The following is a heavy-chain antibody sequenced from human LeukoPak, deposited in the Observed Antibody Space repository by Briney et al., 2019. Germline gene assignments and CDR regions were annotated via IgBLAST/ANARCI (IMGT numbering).Heavy chain of an antibody. D-gene: IGHD3-22*01. V-gene: IGHV3-30*03. Sequence: GGSLRLSCAASGFTVANDRMSWVRQAPGKGLEWVAVISYDGSNKYYADSVKGRFTISRDNSKNTLYLQMNSLRAEDTAVYYCASSVGYYDSSGHDYWGQGTLVTVSS. CDR2: ISYDGSNK. CDR1: GFTVANDR. CDR3: ASSVGYYDSSGHDY. J-gene: IGHJ4*02.